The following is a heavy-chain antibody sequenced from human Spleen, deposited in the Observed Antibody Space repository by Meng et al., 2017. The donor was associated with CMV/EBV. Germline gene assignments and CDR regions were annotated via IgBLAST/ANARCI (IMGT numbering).Heavy chain of an antibody. CDR2: MNPNSGNT. V-gene: IGHV1-8*02. CDR3: ARERKYYDILTGPGSAFDI. Sequence: ASVKVSCKASGYTFTGHYLHWVRQAPGQGLEWMGWMNPNSGNTGYAQKFQGRVTMTRNTSISTAYMELSSLRSEDTAVYYCARERKYYDILTGPGSAFDIWGQGTMVTVSS. D-gene: IGHD3-9*01. J-gene: IGHJ3*02. CDR1: GYTFTGHY.